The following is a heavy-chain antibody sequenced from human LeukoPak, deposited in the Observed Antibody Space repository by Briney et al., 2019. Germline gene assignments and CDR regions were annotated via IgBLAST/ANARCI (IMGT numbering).Heavy chain of an antibody. CDR2: IYYSGST. CDR3: ARDNDFWSGYYSLDL. D-gene: IGHD3-3*01. J-gene: IGHJ5*02. CDR1: GDSINSAAYY. Sequence: SQTLSLPCTVSGDSINSAAYYWSWIRQHPGKGLEWIGYIYYSGSTSYNPSLQSRVTISIDTSKNQFSLKLSSVTAADTAVYYCARDNDFWSGYYSLDLWGRGTLVTVSS. V-gene: IGHV4-31*03.